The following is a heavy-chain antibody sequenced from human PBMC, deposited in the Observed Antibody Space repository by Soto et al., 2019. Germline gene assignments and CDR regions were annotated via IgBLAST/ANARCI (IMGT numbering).Heavy chain of an antibody. CDR3: ARPLVVVPAAIPKAYYFYGMDV. CDR2: IIPIFGTA. J-gene: IGHJ6*02. V-gene: IGHV1-69*01. Sequence: QVQLVQSGAEVKKPGSSVKVSCKASGGTFSSYAISWVRQAPGQGLEWMGGIIPIFGTANYAQKFQGRVTITADESTSTAYMELSSLRSEDTAVYYCARPLVVVPAAIPKAYYFYGMDVWGQGTTVTVSS. CDR1: GGTFSSYA. D-gene: IGHD2-2*01.